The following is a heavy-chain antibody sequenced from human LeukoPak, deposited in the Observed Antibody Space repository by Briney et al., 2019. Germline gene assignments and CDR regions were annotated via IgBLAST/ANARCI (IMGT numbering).Heavy chain of an antibody. V-gene: IGHV5-51*01. D-gene: IGHD3-10*01. Sequence: GVSLNISCKGSGYSFTSYWIGWVRQVPGKGREWMGIILPGDSDTRYSPSFQGQVTISADKSISTAYLQWSSLTAADTAMYYCARHVWPHYGCSPAPLWFDYWGQGTLVTVSS. CDR1: GYSFTSYW. CDR3: ARHVWPHYGCSPAPLWFDY. J-gene: IGHJ4*02. CDR2: ILPGDSDT.